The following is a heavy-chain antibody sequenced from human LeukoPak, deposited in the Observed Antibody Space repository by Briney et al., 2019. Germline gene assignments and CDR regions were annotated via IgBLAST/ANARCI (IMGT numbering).Heavy chain of an antibody. CDR1: GFTFSSYW. CDR2: INSGGSST. Sequence: AGGSLRLSCAASGFTFSSYWMRWVRQAPGKGLVWVSRINSGGSSTSYADSVKGRFTISRDNAKNTLYLQMNSLRAEDTAVYYCARVRPNRAGYCSGGSCYSGYDAFDIWGQGTMVTVSS. V-gene: IGHV3-74*01. D-gene: IGHD2-15*01. CDR3: ARVRPNRAGYCSGGSCYSGYDAFDI. J-gene: IGHJ3*02.